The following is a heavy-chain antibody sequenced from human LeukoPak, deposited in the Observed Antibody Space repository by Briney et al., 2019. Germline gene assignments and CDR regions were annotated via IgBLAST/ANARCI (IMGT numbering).Heavy chain of an antibody. CDR1: GFTFSSYS. J-gene: IGHJ5*01. CDR2: ISSSSSYI. V-gene: IGHV3-21*01. CDR3: ARDPESTFDC. Sequence: GGSLRLSCAASGFTFSSYSMNWVRQAPGKGLEWVSSISSSSSYIYYADSVKGRFTISRDNAKNSLCLQMNSLRAEDTAVYCCARDPESTFDCWGQGTLVTVSS. D-gene: IGHD5/OR15-5a*01.